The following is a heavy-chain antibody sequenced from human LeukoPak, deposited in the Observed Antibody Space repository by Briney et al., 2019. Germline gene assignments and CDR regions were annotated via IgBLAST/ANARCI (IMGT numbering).Heavy chain of an antibody. Sequence: PGGSLRLSCAAPGFTFSSYWMHWVRQAPGKGLVWVSRINSDGSRTSYADSVKGRFTISRDNAKNTLYLQMNSLRAEDTAVYYCARVGARLGAFDIWGQGTMVTVSS. V-gene: IGHV3-74*01. CDR3: ARVGARLGAFDI. CDR2: INSDGSRT. J-gene: IGHJ3*02. CDR1: GFTFSSYW. D-gene: IGHD6-25*01.